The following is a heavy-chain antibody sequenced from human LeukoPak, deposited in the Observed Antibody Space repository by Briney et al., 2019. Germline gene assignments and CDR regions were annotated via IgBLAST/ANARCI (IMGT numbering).Heavy chain of an antibody. D-gene: IGHD1-1*01. CDR2: ISSSSSYI. CDR3: ARNPTTGTYWFDP. Sequence: GGSLRLSCAASGFTFSSYRMNWVRQAPGKGLEWVSSISSSSSYIYYADSVKGRFTISRDNAKNSLYLQMNSLRAEDTAVYYCARNPTTGTYWFDPWGQGTLVTVSS. CDR1: GFTFSSYR. J-gene: IGHJ5*02. V-gene: IGHV3-21*01.